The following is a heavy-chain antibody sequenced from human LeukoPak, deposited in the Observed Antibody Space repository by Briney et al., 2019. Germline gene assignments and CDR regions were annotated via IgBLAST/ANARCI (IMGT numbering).Heavy chain of an antibody. Sequence: ASVKVSCKASGYIFTTYYMHWVRQAPEQGLDWMGTINPSGGRTTYAQKCQGRVTVTRDPSTSTAYRELSSLRSEDTAVYYCGRSYSRDPATFDYWGQGTLVTVSS. CDR2: INPSGGRT. V-gene: IGHV1-46*01. CDR1: GYIFTTYY. D-gene: IGHD1-26*01. J-gene: IGHJ4*02. CDR3: GRSYSRDPATFDY.